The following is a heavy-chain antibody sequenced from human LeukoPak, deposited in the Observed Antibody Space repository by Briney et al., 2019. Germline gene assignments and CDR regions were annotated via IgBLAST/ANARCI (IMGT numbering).Heavy chain of an antibody. D-gene: IGHD5-18*01. CDR2: IYPGDSDT. V-gene: IGHV5-51*01. CDR3: ARVVDTAVVTSWFDP. Sequence: GESLKISCKGSGYSFTSYWIGWVRQMPGKGLEWMGIIYPGDSDTRYSPSFQGQVTISADKSISTAYLQWSSLKASDTAMYYCARVVDTAVVTSWFDPWGQGTLVTVSS. J-gene: IGHJ5*02. CDR1: GYSFTSYW.